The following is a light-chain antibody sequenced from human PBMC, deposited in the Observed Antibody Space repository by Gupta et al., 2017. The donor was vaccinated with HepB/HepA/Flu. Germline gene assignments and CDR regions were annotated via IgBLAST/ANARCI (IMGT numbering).Light chain of an antibody. J-gene: IGLJ1*01. CDR2: RNN. V-gene: IGLV10-54*04. CDR1: SNNVGSRE. Sequence: QAGLTQPPSVSKGLRQTATLTCTANSNNVGSREVLWLQQPQGHPPKLISYRNNNRPSGISERFSSSRSGNTASLTITGLLPEDEADYYCSAWDNSLRGYVFGTGTKVTVL. CDR3: SAWDNSLRGYV.